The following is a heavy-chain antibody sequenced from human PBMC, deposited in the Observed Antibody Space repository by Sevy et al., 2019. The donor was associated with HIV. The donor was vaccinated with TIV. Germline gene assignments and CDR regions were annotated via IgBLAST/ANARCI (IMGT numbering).Heavy chain of an antibody. Sequence: SETLSLTCTVSGGSMSSYFWSWIRQPPGKGLEWIGYIYYSGSTNYNPSLKSRVTISVDTSKNQCSLRLSSVTAAETAVYYCARLRRGIVVSRYDAFDIWGQGTMVTVSS. CDR3: ARLRRGIVVSRYDAFDI. V-gene: IGHV4-59*12. CDR1: GGSMSSYF. CDR2: IYYSGST. D-gene: IGHD2-2*01. J-gene: IGHJ3*02.